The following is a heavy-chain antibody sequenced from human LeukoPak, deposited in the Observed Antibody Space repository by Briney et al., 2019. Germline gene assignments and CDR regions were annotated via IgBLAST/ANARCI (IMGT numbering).Heavy chain of an antibody. J-gene: IGHJ4*02. CDR1: GYTFTGYY. D-gene: IGHD3-10*01. CDR3: ARSRMVRGVIE. V-gene: IGHV1-2*02. CDR2: INPNSGGT. Sequence: ASVKVSCKASGYTFTGYYMHWVRQAPGQGLEWMGWINPNSGGTNYAQKFLGRVTMTRDTSISTAYMELSRLRSDDTAVYYYARSRMVRGVIEWGQGTLVTVSS.